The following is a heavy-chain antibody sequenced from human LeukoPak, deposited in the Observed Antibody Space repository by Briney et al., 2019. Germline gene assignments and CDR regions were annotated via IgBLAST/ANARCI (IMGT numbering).Heavy chain of an antibody. CDR1: GYSFITYW. CDR3: AREAVARFGSMDV. CDR2: IFPPDSET. V-gene: IGHV5-51*01. D-gene: IGHD6-19*01. Sequence: GESLKISCKTSGYSFITYWIGWVRQMPGKGLEWMGVIFPPDSETRYNPSFQGQVTISADKSIKTVYLELNSLEASDTAIYYCAREAVARFGSMDVWGNGTKVSVFS. J-gene: IGHJ6*03.